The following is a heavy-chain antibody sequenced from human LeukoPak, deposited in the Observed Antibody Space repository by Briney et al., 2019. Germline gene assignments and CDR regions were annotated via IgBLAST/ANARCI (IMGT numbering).Heavy chain of an antibody. CDR3: ARDLRSPDWFDP. Sequence: GSLRLSCAASGFTFDDYAIHWVRQAPGKGLEWVSSISSSSSYIYYADSVKGRFTISRDNAKNSLYLQMNSLRAEDTAVYYCARDLRSPDWFDPWGQGTLVTVSS. D-gene: IGHD4-17*01. CDR1: GFTFDDYA. V-gene: IGHV3-21*01. J-gene: IGHJ5*02. CDR2: ISSSSSYI.